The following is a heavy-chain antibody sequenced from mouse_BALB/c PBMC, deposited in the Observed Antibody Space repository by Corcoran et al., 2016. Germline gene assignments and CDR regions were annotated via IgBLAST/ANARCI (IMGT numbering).Heavy chain of an antibody. Sequence: EVQLQQSGAALVKPGASVQLSCTASGFNIKDTYMHWVKQRPAQGLERIGRLYPANGNTKYDPTVQGKATITADTSSNTAYLQLSSLTSEDTAVDYWARDYDYDDAKDYWGQGTSATVSA. CDR2: LYPANGNT. CDR3: ARDYDYDDAKDY. J-gene: IGHJ4*01. V-gene: IGHV14-3*02. D-gene: IGHD2-4*01. CDR1: GFNIKDTY.